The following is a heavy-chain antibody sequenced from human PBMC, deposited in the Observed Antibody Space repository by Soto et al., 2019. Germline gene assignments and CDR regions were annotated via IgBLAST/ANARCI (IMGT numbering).Heavy chain of an antibody. V-gene: IGHV1-69*06. CDR2: IIPIFGTT. Sequence: QVQLEQSGAEVKKPGSSVKVSCKASGDTFSFYPISWVRQAPGQGLEWMGSIIPIFGTTNYAQKFQGRVTIIADKSTRTAYMELSSLRSDDTAVYYCAREWQQLERGQGIYFDYWGQGTLVTVSS. D-gene: IGHD6-13*01. CDR1: GDTFSFYP. J-gene: IGHJ4*02. CDR3: AREWQQLERGQGIYFDY.